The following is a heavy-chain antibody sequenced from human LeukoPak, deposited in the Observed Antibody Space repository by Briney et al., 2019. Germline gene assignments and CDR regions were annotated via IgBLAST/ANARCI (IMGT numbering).Heavy chain of an antibody. J-gene: IGHJ4*02. Sequence: GGSLRLSCAASGLTFSSYWMQWVRQAPGKGLEWVSLIYSGGTTYYADSVKGRFTISRDNSKNTLYLQMNSLRAEDTAVYYCAILSTGYYSPFDYWGQGTLVTVSS. CDR1: GLTFSSYW. CDR3: AILSTGYYSPFDY. CDR2: IYSGGTT. V-gene: IGHV3-53*01. D-gene: IGHD3-22*01.